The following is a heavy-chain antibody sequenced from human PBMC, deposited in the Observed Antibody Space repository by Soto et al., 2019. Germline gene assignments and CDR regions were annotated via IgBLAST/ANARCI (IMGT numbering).Heavy chain of an antibody. CDR1: GYTFTSYD. CDR3: ARGPVSRYGDYWFDP. D-gene: IGHD4-17*01. J-gene: IGHJ5*02. CDR2: MNPNSGNT. Sequence: GSVKVSCKASGYTFTSYDINWVRQATGQGLEWMGWMNPNSGNTGYAQKFQGRVTMTRNTSISTAYMELSSLRSEDTAVYYCARGPVSRYGDYWFDPWGQGTLVTVSS. V-gene: IGHV1-8*01.